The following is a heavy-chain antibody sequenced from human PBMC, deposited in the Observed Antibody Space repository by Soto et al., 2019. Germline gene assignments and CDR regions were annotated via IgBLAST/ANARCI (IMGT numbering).Heavy chain of an antibody. V-gene: IGHV3-23*01. CDR1: GFSFSSFA. CDR3: AKDFGGYSSGWGGY. D-gene: IGHD6-19*01. CDR2: ISASGGTT. J-gene: IGHJ4*02. Sequence: VQLLESGGGLVQPGGSLRLSCAASGFSFSSFAMTWVRQAPGKGLEWVSAISASGGTTYYADSVKGRFTISRDNSKNTLYLQMNSLRAEDTAVYYCAKDFGGYSSGWGGYWGQGTLVTVSS.